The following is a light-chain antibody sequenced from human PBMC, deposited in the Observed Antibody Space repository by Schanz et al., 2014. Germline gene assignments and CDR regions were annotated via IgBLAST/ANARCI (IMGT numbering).Light chain of an antibody. CDR1: QSVLYTSNNKNY. CDR3: QQYYSLPLT. J-gene: IGKJ4*01. Sequence: DIVMTQSPDSLAVSLGESATIHCKSSQSVLYTSNNKNYLAWYQHKPGQPPKLLIYWASTRESGVPDRFSGSGSGTDFTLTISSLQAGDVAVYYCQQYYSLPLTFGGGTKVEIK. V-gene: IGKV4-1*01. CDR2: WAS.